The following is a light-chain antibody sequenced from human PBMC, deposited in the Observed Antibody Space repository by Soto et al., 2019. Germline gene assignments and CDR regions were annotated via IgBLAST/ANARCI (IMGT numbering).Light chain of an antibody. Sequence: QLVLTQPSSVSGAPGQRVTISCTGSSSNIGAGYDVHWYQQLPGTAPKLLIYGNSNRPSGVPDRFSGSKSGTSASLAITGLQAEDEADYYCQSYDSSLSGSRVFGTGTKLTVL. CDR2: GNS. J-gene: IGLJ1*01. CDR1: SSNIGAGYD. V-gene: IGLV1-40*01. CDR3: QSYDSSLSGSRV.